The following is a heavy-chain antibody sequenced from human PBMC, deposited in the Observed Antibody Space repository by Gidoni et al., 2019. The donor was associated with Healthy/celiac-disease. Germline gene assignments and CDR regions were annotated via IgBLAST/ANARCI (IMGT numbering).Heavy chain of an antibody. CDR1: GFTFSSYS. Sequence: EVQLVESGGGLVKPGGSLRPSCPASGFTFSSYSMNWVRQAPGKGLEWVSSISSSSSYIYYADSVKGRFTISRDNAKNSLYLQMNSLRAEDTAVYYCARESYGSGSYFGDYWGQGTLVTVSS. V-gene: IGHV3-21*01. J-gene: IGHJ4*02. D-gene: IGHD3-10*01. CDR3: ARESYGSGSYFGDY. CDR2: ISSSSSYI.